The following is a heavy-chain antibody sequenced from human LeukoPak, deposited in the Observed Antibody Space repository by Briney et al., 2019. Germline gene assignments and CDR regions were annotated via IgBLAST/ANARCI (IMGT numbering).Heavy chain of an antibody. CDR1: GFTFSTYW. CDR2: ISSSSSYI. J-gene: IGHJ3*02. CDR3: ARDQRDDAFDI. Sequence: GGSLRLSCAASGFTFSTYWMNWVRQAPGKGLEWVSSISSSSSYIYYADSVKGRFTISRDNAKNSLYLQMNSLRAEDTAVYYCARDQRDDAFDIWGQGTMVTVSS. D-gene: IGHD5-24*01. V-gene: IGHV3-21*01.